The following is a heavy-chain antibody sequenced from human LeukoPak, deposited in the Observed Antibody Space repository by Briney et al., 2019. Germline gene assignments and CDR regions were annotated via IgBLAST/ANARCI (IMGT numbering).Heavy chain of an antibody. CDR2: IYYSGST. V-gene: IGHV4-59*01. Sequence: SETLSLTCTVSGGSISSYYWSWIRQPPGKGLEWIGYIYYSGSTNYNPSLKSRVTISVDTSKNQFSLKLSSVTAADTAVYCCARSDYYDSSGYYLRPDYFDYWGQGTLVTVSS. J-gene: IGHJ4*02. CDR3: ARSDYYDSSGYYLRPDYFDY. D-gene: IGHD3-22*01. CDR1: GGSISSYY.